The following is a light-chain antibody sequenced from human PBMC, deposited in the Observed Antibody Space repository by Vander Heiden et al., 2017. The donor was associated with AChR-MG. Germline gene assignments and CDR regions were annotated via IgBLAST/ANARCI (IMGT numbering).Light chain of an antibody. CDR2: EVS. CDR3: GSYAGSSNYYV. V-gene: IGLV2-23*02. CDR1: SSDVGGYNH. J-gene: IGLJ2*01. Sequence: QSALAQPASASGSPGQSVTISCTGPSSDVGGYNHVSWYQQHPGKAPKLMIFEVSKRPSGVSNRFSGSKSGNTASLTISGLQAEDEADYYCGSYAGSSNYYVFGGGTKVTVL.